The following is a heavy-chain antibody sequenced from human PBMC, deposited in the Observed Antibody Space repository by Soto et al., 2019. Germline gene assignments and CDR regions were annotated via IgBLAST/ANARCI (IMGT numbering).Heavy chain of an antibody. CDR2: INHSGST. V-gene: IGHV4-34*01. CDR3: ARGGRRQPRPDY. D-gene: IGHD1-1*01. J-gene: IGHJ4*02. CDR1: GGSFSGYY. Sequence: PSETLSLTCAVYGGSFSGYYWSWIRQPPGKGLEWIGEINHSGSTNYNPSLKSRVNISVDTSKNQFSLKLSSVTAADTAVYYCARGGRRQPRPDYWGQGTMVTVSS.